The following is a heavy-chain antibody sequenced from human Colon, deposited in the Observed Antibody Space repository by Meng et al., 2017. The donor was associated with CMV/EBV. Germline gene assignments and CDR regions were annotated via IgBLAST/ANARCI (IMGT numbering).Heavy chain of an antibody. CDR2: ISYDGSNK. V-gene: IGHV3-30*04. CDR1: GLTLSNYK. Sequence: GESLKISCGVSGLTLSNYKMHWVRQAPGKGLEWVAVISYDGSNKYYADSVKGRFTISRDNSKNTLYLQMNSLRAEDTAVYYCAREVGNIVATIMDDYWGQGTLVTVSS. J-gene: IGHJ4*02. CDR3: AREVGNIVATIMDDY. D-gene: IGHD5-12*01.